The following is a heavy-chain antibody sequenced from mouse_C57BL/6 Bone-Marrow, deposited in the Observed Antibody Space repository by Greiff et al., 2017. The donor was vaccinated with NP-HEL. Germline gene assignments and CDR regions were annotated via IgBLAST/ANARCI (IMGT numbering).Heavy chain of an antibody. CDR1: GFTFSDYG. V-gene: IGHV5-17*01. Sequence: DVQLVESGGGLVKPGGSLKLSCAASGFTFSDYGMHWVRQAPEKGLEWVAYISSGSSTIYYADTVKGRFTISRDNAKNTLFLQMTSLRSEDTAMYYCARGPFYFYYFDYWGQGTTLTVSS. CDR2: ISSGSSTI. CDR3: ARGPFYFYYFDY. J-gene: IGHJ2*01. D-gene: IGHD2-1*01.